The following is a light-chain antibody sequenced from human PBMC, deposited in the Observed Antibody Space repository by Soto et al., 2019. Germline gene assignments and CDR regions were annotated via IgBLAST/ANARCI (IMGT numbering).Light chain of an antibody. CDR3: QQTISFPPT. CDR2: AAS. CDR1: QDISRW. Sequence: DIQMTQSPSSLSASVGDRITITCRASQDISRWLAWYQQKPGKAPKLLIFAASSLQSGVPSRFSGSGSGTDFTLTISNLQPEDFETYFCQQTISFPPTFGQGTKVEIK. J-gene: IGKJ1*01. V-gene: IGKV1-12*01.